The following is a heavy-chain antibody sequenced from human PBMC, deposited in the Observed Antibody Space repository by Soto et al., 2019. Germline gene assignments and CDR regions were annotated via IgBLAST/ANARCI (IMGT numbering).Heavy chain of an antibody. V-gene: IGHV3-30*03. Sequence: QVQLVESGGGVVQPGRSLRLSCADSGFTVSTYGMHWVRQAPGKGLEWVAVISRDGGTKYYADSVKGRFTISRDNSRKTRLREMNSVRGDGMGVDWCSGGVASGYWGQGTLVTVSS. D-gene: IGHD2-15*01. J-gene: IGHJ4*02. CDR3: SGGVASGY. CDR1: GFTVSTYG. CDR2: ISRDGGTK.